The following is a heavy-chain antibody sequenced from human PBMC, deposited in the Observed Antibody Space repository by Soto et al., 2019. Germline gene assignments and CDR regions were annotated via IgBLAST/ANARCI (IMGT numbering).Heavy chain of an antibody. V-gene: IGHV1-69*01. CDR3: ARTISGSYPPHWFDP. D-gene: IGHD1-26*01. J-gene: IGHJ5*02. CDR1: GGTFSSYA. CDR2: IIPIFGTA. Sequence: QVQLVQSGAEVKKPGSSVKVSCKGSGGTFSSYAISWVRQAPGQGLEWMGGIIPIFGTANYAQKFQGRVTITADESTSTAYMELSTLRSEDTAVYYCARTISGSYPPHWFDPWGQGTLVTVSS.